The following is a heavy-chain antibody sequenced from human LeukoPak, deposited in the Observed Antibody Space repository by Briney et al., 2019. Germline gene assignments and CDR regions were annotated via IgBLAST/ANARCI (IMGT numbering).Heavy chain of an antibody. J-gene: IGHJ4*02. Sequence: GGSLRLSCAASGFTFDDYAMHWVRQAPGKGLEWVSGISWNSGSIAYADSVKGRFTISRDNAKNSLYLQMNSLRAEDTALYYCAKAKSNAFFDYWGQGTLVTVSS. V-gene: IGHV3-9*01. CDR3: AKAKSNAFFDY. CDR1: GFTFDDYA. D-gene: IGHD4/OR15-4a*01. CDR2: ISWNSGSI.